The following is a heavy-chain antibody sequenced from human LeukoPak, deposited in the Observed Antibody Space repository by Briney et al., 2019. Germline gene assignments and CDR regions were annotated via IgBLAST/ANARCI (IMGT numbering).Heavy chain of an antibody. V-gene: IGHV1-8*01. J-gene: IGHJ4*02. D-gene: IGHD3-10*01. Sequence: ASVKVSCKASGYTFTSYDINWVRQATGQGLEWMGWMNPNSGNTGYAQKFQGRVTMTRNTSISTAYMELSSLRSEDTAVYYCARASGKYLVRGVMGSDYWGQGTLVTVSS. CDR2: MNPNSGNT. CDR3: ARASGKYLVRGVMGSDY. CDR1: GYTFTSYD.